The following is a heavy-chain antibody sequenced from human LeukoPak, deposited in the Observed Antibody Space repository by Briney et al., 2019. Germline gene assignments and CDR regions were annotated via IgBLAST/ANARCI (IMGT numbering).Heavy chain of an antibody. CDR1: GYTLTELS. Sequence: ASVKVSCKVSGYTLTELSMHWVRQAPGKGLEWMGGFDPEDGETIYAQKFQGRVTMTRDTSISTAYMELSRLRSDDTAVYYCASSRWNWFDPWGQGTLVTASS. V-gene: IGHV1-24*01. CDR3: ASSRWNWFDP. D-gene: IGHD2-2*01. J-gene: IGHJ5*02. CDR2: FDPEDGET.